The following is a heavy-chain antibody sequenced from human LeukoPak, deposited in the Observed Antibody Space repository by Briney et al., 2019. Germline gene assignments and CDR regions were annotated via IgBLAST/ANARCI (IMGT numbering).Heavy chain of an antibody. CDR1: GYTFTTYN. CDR3: ARGVAHPELPLGYYYYMDV. CDR2: MNPNSGNT. D-gene: IGHD3-10*01. Sequence: ASVKVSCKASGYTFTTYNINWVRQATGQGLEWMGWMNPNSGNTGYAQKFQGRVTMTRNTSISTAYMELSSLRSEDTAVYYCARGVAHPELPLGYYYYMDVWGKGTTVTISS. V-gene: IGHV1-8*02. J-gene: IGHJ6*03.